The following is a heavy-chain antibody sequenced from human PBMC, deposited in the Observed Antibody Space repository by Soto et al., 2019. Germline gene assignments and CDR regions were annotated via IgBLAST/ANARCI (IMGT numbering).Heavy chain of an antibody. CDR3: ARNMDYYYGRGSGNGHGV. Sequence: QVQLVQSGAEVKEPGDSVRVSCEVSGYTFTAYYIHWVRQAPGQGLEWMGWINPKFGDTTYAQDFQGRVSMTRDMSISTVYMELSRLTSDDTAIYYCARNMDYYYGRGSGNGHGVWGQGTTVTVFS. CDR2: INPKFGDT. D-gene: IGHD3-10*02. CDR1: GYTFTAYY. V-gene: IGHV1-2*02. J-gene: IGHJ6*02.